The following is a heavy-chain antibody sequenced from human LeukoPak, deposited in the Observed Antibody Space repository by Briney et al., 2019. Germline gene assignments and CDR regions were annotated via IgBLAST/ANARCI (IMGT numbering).Heavy chain of an antibody. CDR3: AREGAYYFGLGPFDP. J-gene: IGHJ5*02. CDR1: GGSVSSASHY. V-gene: IGHV4-61*01. CDR2: VYYSGST. Sequence: SETLSLTCTVSGGSVSSASHYWSWIRQPPGKGLEWIGYVYYSGSTNSNPSLKSRVTISLDTSKNQFPLKLSSVTAADTAVYYCAREGAYYFGLGPFDPWGQGTLVTVSS. D-gene: IGHD3-10*01.